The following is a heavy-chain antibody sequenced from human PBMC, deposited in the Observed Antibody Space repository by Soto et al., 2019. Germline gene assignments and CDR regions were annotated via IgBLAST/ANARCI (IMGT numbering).Heavy chain of an antibody. Sequence: SGPTLVNPTQTLTLTCTFSGFSLSTSGVGVGWIRQPPGKALEWLGIIFWDDDKRYRPSLKSRLTITKDTSKNQLVLTMTNMELVDTATFFCAQLLWKNRGPRARFVNWGRETRSPVPS. CDR3: AQLLWKNRGPRARFVN. V-gene: IGHV2-5*02. J-gene: IGHJ4*02. CDR2: IFWDDDK. CDR1: GFSLSTSGVG. D-gene: IGHD3-10*01.